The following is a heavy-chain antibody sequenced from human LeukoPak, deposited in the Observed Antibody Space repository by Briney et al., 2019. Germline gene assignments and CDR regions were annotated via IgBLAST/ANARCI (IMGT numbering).Heavy chain of an antibody. CDR1: GYTFTSYY. CDR3: ARYRSGWPNDY. D-gene: IGHD6-19*01. CDR2: TNPNGGGT. J-gene: IGHJ4*02. V-gene: IGHV1-2*02. Sequence: ASVKVSCKASGYTFTSYYMHWVRQAPGQGLEWMGWTNPNGGGTNYAQKFQGRVTMTRDTSISTAYMELSRLRSDDTAVYYCARYRSGWPNDYWGQGTLVTVSS.